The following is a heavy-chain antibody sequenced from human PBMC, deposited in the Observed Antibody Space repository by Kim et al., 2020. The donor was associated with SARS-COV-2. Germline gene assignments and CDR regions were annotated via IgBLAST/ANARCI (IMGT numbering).Heavy chain of an antibody. J-gene: IGHJ4*02. CDR1: GGSISSYY. V-gene: IGHV4-59*01. Sequence: SETLSLTCTVSGGSISSYYWSWIRQPPGKGLEWIGYIYYSGSTNYNPSLKSRVTISVDTSKNQFSLKLSSVTAADTAVYYCASDKGSLRYFDWGQGTLVTVSS. CDR2: IYYSGST. D-gene: IGHD3-9*01. CDR3: ASDKGSLRYFD.